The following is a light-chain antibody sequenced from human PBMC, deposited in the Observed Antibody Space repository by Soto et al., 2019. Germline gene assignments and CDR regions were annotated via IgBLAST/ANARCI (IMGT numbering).Light chain of an antibody. CDR3: SSYTSSSTLV. J-gene: IGLJ2*01. Sequence: QSVLTQPASVSGSPGQSITISCTGTSSDVGGYNYVSWYQQHPGKAPKLMIYDVSNRPSGVSNRFSGSKSGNTASLTLSGIQGEDEADYYCSSYTSSSTLVFGGGTKLTAL. CDR1: SSDVGGYNY. V-gene: IGLV2-14*01. CDR2: DVS.